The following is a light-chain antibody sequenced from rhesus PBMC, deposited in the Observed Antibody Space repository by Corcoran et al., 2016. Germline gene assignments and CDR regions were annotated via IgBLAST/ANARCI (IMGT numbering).Light chain of an antibody. V-gene: IGLV2-13*03. CDR3: SSYASSCIYI. Sequence: QAATTQSPSVSGSTGQSVTISCTGSSSDIGGYNSVSWYQQHTGKAPKLMIYEVSKRPSGVSDRFSGSKSGNTASLTISGLQAEDEADYYCSSYASSCIYIFGAGTRLTVL. CDR2: EVS. CDR1: SSDIGGYNS. J-gene: IGLJ1*01.